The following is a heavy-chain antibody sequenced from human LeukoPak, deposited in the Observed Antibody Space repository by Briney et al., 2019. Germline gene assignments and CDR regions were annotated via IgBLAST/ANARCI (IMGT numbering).Heavy chain of an antibody. CDR3: ARDVDTTSHLNWFDP. V-gene: IGHV3-33*01. CDR2: IWYHGGNE. CDR1: GFSFTSYG. Sequence: GGSLRLSCAASGFSFTSYGMHWVRQAPGKGLEWVAVIWYHGGNENYADSVKGRLTISRDTSKNTLYLQMSSLRAEDTAMYYCARDVDTTSHLNWFDPWGQGTLVTVSS. J-gene: IGHJ5*02. D-gene: IGHD2/OR15-2a*01.